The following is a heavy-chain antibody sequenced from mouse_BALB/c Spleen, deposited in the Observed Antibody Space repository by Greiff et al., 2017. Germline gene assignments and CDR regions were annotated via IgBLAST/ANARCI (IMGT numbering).Heavy chain of an antibody. Sequence: EVKLMESGGDLVKPGGSLKLSCAASGFTFSSYGMSWVRQTPDKRLEWVATISSGGSYTYYPDSVKGRFTISRDNAKNTLYLQMSSLKSEDTAMYYCARHGDGSYVTYWGQGTLVTVSA. CDR3: ARHGDGSYVTY. CDR2: ISSGGSYT. CDR1: GFTFSSYG. D-gene: IGHD1-1*02. J-gene: IGHJ3*01. V-gene: IGHV5-6*01.